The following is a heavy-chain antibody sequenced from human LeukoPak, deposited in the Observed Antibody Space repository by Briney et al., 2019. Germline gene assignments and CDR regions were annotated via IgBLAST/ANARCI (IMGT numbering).Heavy chain of an antibody. J-gene: IGHJ4*02. D-gene: IGHD1-14*01. CDR1: GFTFRDYH. CDR2: IVGSSSYT. Sequence: PGGSLRLSCAASGFTFRDYHMSWIRQAPGKGLEWVAYIVGSSSYTNYADSVKGRFTISRDNSKNSPYLQMNSLRAEDTAVYFCARDHSEPGVFFDSWGQGTLVTVSS. V-gene: IGHV3-11*05. CDR3: ARDHSEPGVFFDS.